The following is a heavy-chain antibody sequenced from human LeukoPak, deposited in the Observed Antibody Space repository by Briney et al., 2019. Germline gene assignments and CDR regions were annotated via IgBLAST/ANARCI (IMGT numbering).Heavy chain of an antibody. Sequence: SETLSLTCTVPGGSISSGGYYWSWIRQHPGKGLEWIGYIYYGGSTYYNPSLKSRVTISVNTSKNQFSLKLSSVTAADTAVYYCARGSGDYGHWGQGTLVTVSS. CDR3: ARGSGDYGH. CDR1: GGSISSGGYY. J-gene: IGHJ4*02. CDR2: IYYGGST. V-gene: IGHV4-31*03. D-gene: IGHD4-17*01.